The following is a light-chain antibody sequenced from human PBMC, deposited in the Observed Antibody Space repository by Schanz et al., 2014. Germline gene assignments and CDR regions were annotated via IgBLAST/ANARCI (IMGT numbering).Light chain of an antibody. CDR2: STN. J-gene: IGLJ3*02. CDR1: SSNIGTNT. CDR3: AAWDDSLDAWV. V-gene: IGLV1-44*01. Sequence: QSVLTQPPSASGTPGQRVTISCSGSSSNIGTNTVIWYQQLPGTAPKLLIHSTNQRPSGVPDRFSASKSGTSASLAISGLRSEDEADYYCAAWDDSLDAWVFGGGTKLTVL.